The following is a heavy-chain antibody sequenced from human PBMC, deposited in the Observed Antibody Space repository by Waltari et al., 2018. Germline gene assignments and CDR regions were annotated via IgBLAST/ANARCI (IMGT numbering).Heavy chain of an antibody. D-gene: IGHD6-6*01. CDR2: INPNSGGT. Sequence: QVQLVQSGAEVKKPGASVKVSCKASGYTFTGYYMHWVRQAPGQGLEWIGRINPNSGGTNSAQKFQGGVTMTRDTSISTAYMELSRLRSDDTAVYYCASLSSSSKGDYWGQGTLVTVSS. CDR1: GYTFTGYY. V-gene: IGHV1-2*06. CDR3: ASLSSSSKGDY. J-gene: IGHJ4*02.